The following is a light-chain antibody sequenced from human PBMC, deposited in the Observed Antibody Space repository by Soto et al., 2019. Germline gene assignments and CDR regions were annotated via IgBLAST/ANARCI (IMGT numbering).Light chain of an antibody. CDR3: SSYTSSSTLLDV. CDR1: SSDVGGYTY. V-gene: IGLV2-14*03. J-gene: IGLJ1*01. CDR2: DVS. Sequence: QSALTQPASVSVAPGQSITISCTGTSSDVGGYTYVSWYQHHPGKAPKLMIYDVSNRPSGVSNRFSGSKSGNTAALTISGLQAEDEADYYCSSYTSSSTLLDVFGTGTKLPVL.